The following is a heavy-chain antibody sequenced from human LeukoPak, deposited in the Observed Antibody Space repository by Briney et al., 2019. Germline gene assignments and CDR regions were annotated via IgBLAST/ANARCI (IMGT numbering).Heavy chain of an antibody. CDR2: ISGSGGST. V-gene: IGHV3-23*01. Sequence: GSLLLSCAASGLLFISYAMRWVRRAAGKGREGVSAISGSGGSTYYEEYVKGRFNISRENYKKTLYLQMNSLRAEDTAVYYCAKTWDTAAPDYWGQGTLVTVSS. CDR3: AKTWDTAAPDY. CDR1: GLLFISYA. D-gene: IGHD5-18*01. J-gene: IGHJ4*02.